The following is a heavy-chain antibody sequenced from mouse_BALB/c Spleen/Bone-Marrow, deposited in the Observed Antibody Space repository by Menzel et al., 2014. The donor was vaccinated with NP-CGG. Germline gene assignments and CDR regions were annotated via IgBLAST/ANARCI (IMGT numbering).Heavy chain of an antibody. J-gene: IGHJ1*01. CDR1: GFNIKDTY. Sequence: EVQGVESGAELVKPGASVKLSCTASGFNIKDTYMDWVKQRPEQGLEWIGRIDPANGDTNYDPKFQGKATITADTSSNTAYLHFNSLTSEDTAVYYCANGSYWYFDVWGAGTTVTVSS. CDR2: IDPANGDT. CDR3: ANGSYWYFDV. V-gene: IGHV14-3*02. D-gene: IGHD1-2*01.